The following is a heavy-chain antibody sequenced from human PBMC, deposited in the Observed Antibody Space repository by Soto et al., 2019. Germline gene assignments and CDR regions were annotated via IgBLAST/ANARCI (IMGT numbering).Heavy chain of an antibody. V-gene: IGHV3-30-3*01. CDR3: ARPSSGPPGY. Sequence: GGSLRLSCAASGFTFSSYAMHWVRQAPGKGLGWVAVISYDGSNKYYADSVKGRLTISRDNSKNTLYLQMNSLRAEDTAVYYCARPSSGPPGYWGQGTLVTVSS. D-gene: IGHD5-12*01. CDR2: ISYDGSNK. J-gene: IGHJ4*02. CDR1: GFTFSSYA.